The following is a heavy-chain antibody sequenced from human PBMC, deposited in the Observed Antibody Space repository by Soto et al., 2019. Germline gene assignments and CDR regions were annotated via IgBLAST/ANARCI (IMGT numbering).Heavy chain of an antibody. J-gene: IGHJ5*02. D-gene: IGHD3-9*01. CDR1: GGSFSGYY. CDR3: ARALKGVRYFDWLFRLRFDP. CDR2: INHSGST. V-gene: IGHV4-34*01. Sequence: PSETLSLTCAVYGGSFSGYYWSWIRQPPGKGLGWIGEINHSGSTNYNPSLKSRVTISVDTSKNQFSLKLSSVTAADTAVYYCARALKGVRYFDWLFRLRFDPWGQGTLVTVSS.